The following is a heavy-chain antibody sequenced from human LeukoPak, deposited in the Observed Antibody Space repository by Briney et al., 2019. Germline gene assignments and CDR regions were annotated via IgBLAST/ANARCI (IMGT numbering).Heavy chain of an antibody. CDR3: ARVVTGTIDY. J-gene: IGHJ4*02. CDR1: GGSFSGYY. CDR2: INHSGST. Sequence: SETLSLTCAVYGGSFSGYYWSWIRQPPGKGLEWIGEINHSGSTNYNPSLKSRVTISVDTSKNQFSLKLSSVTAADTAVYYCARVVTGTIDYWGQGTLVTVSS. V-gene: IGHV4-34*01. D-gene: IGHD1-7*01.